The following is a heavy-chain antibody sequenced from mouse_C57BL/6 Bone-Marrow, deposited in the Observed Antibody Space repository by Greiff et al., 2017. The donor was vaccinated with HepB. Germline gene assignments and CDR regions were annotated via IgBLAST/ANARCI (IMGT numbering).Heavy chain of an antibody. V-gene: IGHV1-18*01. Sequence: EVQLHQSGPELVKPGASVKIPCKASGYTFTDYNMDWVKQSHGKSLEWIGDINPNNGGTIYNQKFKGKATLTVDKSSSTAYMELRSLTSQDTAVYYCARDGSSLYYAMDYWGQGTSVTVSS. CDR3: ARDGSSLYYAMDY. J-gene: IGHJ4*01. D-gene: IGHD1-1*01. CDR2: INPNNGGT. CDR1: GYTFTDYN.